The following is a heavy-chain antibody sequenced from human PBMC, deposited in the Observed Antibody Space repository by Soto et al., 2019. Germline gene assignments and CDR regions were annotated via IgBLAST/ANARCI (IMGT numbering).Heavy chain of an antibody. J-gene: IGHJ6*02. CDR2: IKSKTDGGTT. V-gene: IGHV3-15*01. CDR1: GFTFSNAW. Sequence: GGSLRLSCAASGFTFSNAWMSWVRQAPGKGLEWVGRIKSKTDGGTTDYAAPVKGRFTISRDDSKNTLYLQMNSLRAEDTAVYYCAKVGHLAAAPTGYYYGMDVWGQGTTVTVSS. D-gene: IGHD6-13*01. CDR3: AKVGHLAAAPTGYYYGMDV.